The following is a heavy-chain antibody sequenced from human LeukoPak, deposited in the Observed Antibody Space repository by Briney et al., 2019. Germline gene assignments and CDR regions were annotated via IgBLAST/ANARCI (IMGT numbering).Heavy chain of an antibody. CDR2: IYPGDSDT. D-gene: IGHD2-15*01. CDR1: GFSFTSYW. Sequence: GESLKISCKGSGFSFTSYWIGWVRQMPGKGLEWMGIIYPGDSDTRYSSSFQGQVTISADKSISTAYLQWSSLKASDTAMYEWGRVAGNCRGGSCYLYYFDYWGQGTLVPVSS. V-gene: IGHV5-51*01. CDR3: GRVAGNCRGGSCYLYYFDY. J-gene: IGHJ4*02.